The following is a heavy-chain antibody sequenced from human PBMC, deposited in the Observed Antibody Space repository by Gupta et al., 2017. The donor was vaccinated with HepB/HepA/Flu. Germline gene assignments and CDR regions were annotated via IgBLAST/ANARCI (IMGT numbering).Heavy chain of an antibody. J-gene: IGHJ6*02. V-gene: IGHV4-59*01. D-gene: IGHD6-19*01. CDR2: IYYSGST. CDR3: ARDPLDVGPHQKSGQWGMDV. CDR1: GGSISSYY. Sequence: QVQLQESGPGLVKPSETLSLTCTVSGGSISSYYWSWIRQPPGKGLEWIGYIYYSGSTNYNPSPKSRVTISVDTSKNQFSLKLSSVTAADTAVYYCARDPLDVGPHQKSGQWGMDVWGQGTTVTVSS.